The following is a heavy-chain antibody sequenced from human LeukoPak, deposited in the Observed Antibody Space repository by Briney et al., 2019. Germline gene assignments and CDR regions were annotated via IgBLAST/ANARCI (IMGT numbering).Heavy chain of an antibody. D-gene: IGHD5-18*01. CDR2: ISYDGSNK. CDR3: AKGAYTYVY. Sequence: PGRSLRLSCAASGFTFSSYGMHWVRQAPGKGLEWVAVISYDGSNKYYADSVKGRFTISRDNSKNTLYLQMNSLRAEDTAVYYCAKGAYTYVYWGQGTLVTVSS. V-gene: IGHV3-30*18. J-gene: IGHJ4*02. CDR1: GFTFSSYG.